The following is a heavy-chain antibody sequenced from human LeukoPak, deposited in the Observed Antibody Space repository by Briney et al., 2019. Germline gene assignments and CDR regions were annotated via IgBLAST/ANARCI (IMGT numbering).Heavy chain of an antibody. CDR2: IYYSGST. J-gene: IGHJ4*02. D-gene: IGHD4-11*01. CDR3: ARRVTAEYYFDY. Sequence: KASETLSLTCTVTGGSISSSNYYWGWIRLPPGKGLEWIGSIYYSGSTYYNPSLKSRVTISLDTSKTQFSLKLSSVTAADTAIYYCARRVTAEYYFDYWGQGTLVTVSS. CDR1: GGSISSSNYY. V-gene: IGHV4-39*01.